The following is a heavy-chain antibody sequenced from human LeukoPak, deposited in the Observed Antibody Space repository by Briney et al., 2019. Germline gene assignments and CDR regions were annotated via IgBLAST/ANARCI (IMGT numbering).Heavy chain of an antibody. Sequence: GGSLRLSCAASGFTFSSYGMHWVRQAPGKGLEWVGVISYDGSNKYYADSVKGRFTISRDNSKDTLYLQMNSLRAEGTAVYYCAKGEGIAEAGYFAYWGQGTLVTVSS. V-gene: IGHV3-30*18. CDR2: ISYDGSNK. D-gene: IGHD6-13*01. CDR1: GFTFSSYG. J-gene: IGHJ4*02. CDR3: AKGEGIAEAGYFAY.